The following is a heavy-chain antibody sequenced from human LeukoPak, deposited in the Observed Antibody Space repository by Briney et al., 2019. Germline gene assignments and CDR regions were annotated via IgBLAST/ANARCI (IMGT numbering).Heavy chain of an antibody. Sequence: GASVKVSCKASGYTFTGYYMHWVRQAPGQGLEWMGWINPNSGGTNYAQKFQGWVTMTRDTSISTAYMELSRLRSDDTAVYYCARGFRVGTMVRGDYGMDVWGQGTTVTVSS. D-gene: IGHD3-10*01. J-gene: IGHJ6*02. CDR2: INPNSGGT. CDR1: GYTFTGYY. V-gene: IGHV1-2*04. CDR3: ARGFRVGTMVRGDYGMDV.